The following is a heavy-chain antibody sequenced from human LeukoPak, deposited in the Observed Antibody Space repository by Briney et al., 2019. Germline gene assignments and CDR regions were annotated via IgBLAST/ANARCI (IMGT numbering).Heavy chain of an antibody. CDR3: ARDPRTAGYDY. CDR1: GGSISSGGYY. J-gene: IGHJ4*02. CDR2: VYYKGNT. V-gene: IGHV4-39*07. Sequence: SQTLSLTCTVSGGSISSGGYYWSWIRQPPGRGLEWIGSVYYKGNTYYIPSLKSRVTMSVDTSKNQFSLKLSSVTAADTAVYYCARDPRTAGYDYWGQGTLVTVSS. D-gene: IGHD1-1*01.